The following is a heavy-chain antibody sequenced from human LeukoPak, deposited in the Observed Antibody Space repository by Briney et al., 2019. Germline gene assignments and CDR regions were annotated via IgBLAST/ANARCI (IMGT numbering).Heavy chain of an antibody. J-gene: IGHJ5*02. CDR2: IHYSGST. V-gene: IGHV4-39*01. D-gene: IGHD6-19*01. Sequence: PSETLSLTCTVSGGSISSSSDYWGWIRQPPGKGLEWIGSIHYSGSTYYNPSPKSRVTISVDTSKKQCSLKLSSVTAADPAVYYCARNIRYRSCLNWFDPWGHGTLVTVSS. CDR1: GGSISSSSDY. CDR3: ARNIRYRSCLNWFDP.